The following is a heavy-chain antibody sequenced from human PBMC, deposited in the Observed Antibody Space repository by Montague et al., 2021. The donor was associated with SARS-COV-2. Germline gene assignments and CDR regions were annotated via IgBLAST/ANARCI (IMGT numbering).Heavy chain of an antibody. CDR2: INHSGST. CDR3: ARALVRGGDFDY. D-gene: IGHD3-10*01. CDR1: GGSISSSSYY. Sequence: SETLSLTCTFSGGSISSSSYYWSWIRQPPGKGLEWIGEINHSGSTNYNPSLKSRVTISVDTSKNQFSLKLSSVTAADTAVYYCARALVRGGDFDYWGQGTLVTVSS. J-gene: IGHJ4*02. V-gene: IGHV4-39*07.